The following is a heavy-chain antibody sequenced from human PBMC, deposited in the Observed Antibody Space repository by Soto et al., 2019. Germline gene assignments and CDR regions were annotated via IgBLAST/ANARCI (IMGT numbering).Heavy chain of an antibody. Sequence: SVKVSCKASGGTFSSYAISWVRQAPGQGLEWMGGIIPIFGTANYAQKFQGRVTITADKSTSTAYMELSSLRSEDTAVYYCASGYCSSTSSYRPGMDVWGQGTTVTVSS. J-gene: IGHJ6*02. CDR3: ASGYCSSTSSYRPGMDV. V-gene: IGHV1-69*06. CDR2: IIPIFGTA. CDR1: GGTFSSYA. D-gene: IGHD2-2*03.